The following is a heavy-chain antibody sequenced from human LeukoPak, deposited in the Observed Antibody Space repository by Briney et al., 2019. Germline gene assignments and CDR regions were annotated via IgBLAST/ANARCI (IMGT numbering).Heavy chain of an antibody. CDR3: ARGGYCSGGSCYPGGWYFDL. CDR1: GFTFSSYD. J-gene: IGHJ2*01. CDR2: IGTAGDP. D-gene: IGHD2-15*01. Sequence: GGSLRLSCAASGFTFSSYDMHWVRQATGKGLEWVSVIGTAGDPYYPGSVKGRFTISRENAKNSLYLQMNSLRAGDTAVYYCARGGYCSGGSCYPGGWYFDLWGRGTLVTVSS. V-gene: IGHV3-13*05.